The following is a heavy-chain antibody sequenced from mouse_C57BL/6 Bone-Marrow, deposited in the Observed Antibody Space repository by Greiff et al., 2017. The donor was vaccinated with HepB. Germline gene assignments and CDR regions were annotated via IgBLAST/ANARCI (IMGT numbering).Heavy chain of an antibody. CDR1: GFTFTDYY. J-gene: IGHJ2*01. Sequence: EVKVVESGGGLVQPGGSLSLSCAASGFTFTDYYMSWVRQPPGKAIEWLGFIRNKANGYTTEYSASVKGRFTISRDNSQSILYLQMNALRAEDSATYYCARYRPPYFDYWGQGTTLTVSS. CDR2: IRNKANGYTT. V-gene: IGHV7-3*01. CDR3: ARYRPPYFDY.